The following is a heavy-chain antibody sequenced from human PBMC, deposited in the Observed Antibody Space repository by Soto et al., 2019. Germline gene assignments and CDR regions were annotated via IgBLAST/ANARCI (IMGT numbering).Heavy chain of an antibody. CDR2: IYYSGST. CDR3: ARHGEVGATPYRH. D-gene: IGHD1-26*01. V-gene: IGHV4-39*01. Sequence: QLQLQESGPGLVKPSETLSLTCTVSGGSISSSSYYWGWIRQPPGKGLEWIGSIYYSGSTYYNPSLKSRVTISVDRSKITFSLKLRSVTAAGTAVDYCARHGEVGATPYRHWGQGTLVTASA. J-gene: IGHJ1*01. CDR1: GGSISSSSYY.